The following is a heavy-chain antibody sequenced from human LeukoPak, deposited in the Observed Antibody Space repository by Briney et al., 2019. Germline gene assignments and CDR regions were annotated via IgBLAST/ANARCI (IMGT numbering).Heavy chain of an antibody. CDR2: ISHSGST. V-gene: IGHV4-38-2*02. CDR3: ARDGIVGTIARSSFDI. CDR1: GYSISSGYY. J-gene: IGHJ3*02. D-gene: IGHD1-26*01. Sequence: PSETLSLTCAVSGYSISSGYYWGWVRQPPGKGLQWIGSISHSGSTSYNPSLKSRVTISIDTSKSQLSLKLNSVTAADTAVYYCARDGIVGTIARSSFDIWGQGTMVTVSS.